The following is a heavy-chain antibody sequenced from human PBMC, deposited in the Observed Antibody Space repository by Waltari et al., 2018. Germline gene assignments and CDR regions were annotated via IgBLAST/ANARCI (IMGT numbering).Heavy chain of an antibody. Sequence: QVKLQESGPGLVRPSGTLSLTCAGPGESVTKCYWCGWVRQSPGRGLESVAQIHGSGRTNYNPSLESRVTVSFDTSNNHFSLRVTSATAADTAVYFCARDRGRGLYLESWGQGTLVTVSP. D-gene: IGHD2-15*01. CDR3: ARDRGRGLYLES. V-gene: IGHV4-4*02. CDR2: IHGSGRT. J-gene: IGHJ4*02. CDR1: GESVTKCYW.